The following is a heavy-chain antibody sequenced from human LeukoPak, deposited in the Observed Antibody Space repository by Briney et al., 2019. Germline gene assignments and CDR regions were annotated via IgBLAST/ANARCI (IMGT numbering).Heavy chain of an antibody. CDR1: GFTFSYYS. CDR3: ARERHVGAVADL. V-gene: IGHV3-48*01. D-gene: IGHD6-19*01. J-gene: IGHJ4*02. CDR2: IGGSGSTT. Sequence: GGSLRLSCAASGFTFSYYSMNWVRQAPGKGLEWVSFIGGSGSTTYYADSVKGRFTISRDNAKNSLYLQMNSLRAEDTAVYYCARERHVGAVADLWGQGTLVTVSS.